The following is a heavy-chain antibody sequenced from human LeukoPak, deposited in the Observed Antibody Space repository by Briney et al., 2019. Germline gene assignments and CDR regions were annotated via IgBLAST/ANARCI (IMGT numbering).Heavy chain of an antibody. J-gene: IGHJ4*02. CDR2: VYYSGST. CDR1: GGSISTYY. V-gene: IGHV4-59*01. Sequence: KPSETLSLTCTVSGGSISTYYWSWIRQPPGKGLEWIGYVYYSGSTNYKPSLKSRVTISVDTSKNQFSLRLRSVTAAYTAVYYCARVTGTTGGLTLYYFDYWGQGTLVTVSS. CDR3: ARVTGTTGGLTLYYFDY. D-gene: IGHD1-7*01.